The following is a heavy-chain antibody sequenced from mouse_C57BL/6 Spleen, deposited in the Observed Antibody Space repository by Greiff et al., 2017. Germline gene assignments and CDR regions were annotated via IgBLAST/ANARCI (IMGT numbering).Heavy chain of an antibody. D-gene: IGHD1-1*01. V-gene: IGHV2-2*01. CDR2: IWSGGST. J-gene: IGHJ4*01. CDR1: GFSLTSYG. Sequence: QLQLKESGPGLVQPSQSLSIPCTVSGFSLTSYGVHWVRQSPGKGLEWLGVIWSGGSTDYNAAFISRLSISKDNSKSQVFFKMNSLPADDTAIYYCARNGHYGSSPYAMDYWGQGTSVTVSS. CDR3: ARNGHYGSSPYAMDY.